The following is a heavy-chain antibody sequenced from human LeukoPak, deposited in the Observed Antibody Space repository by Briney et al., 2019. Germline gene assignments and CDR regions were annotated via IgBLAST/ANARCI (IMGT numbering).Heavy chain of an antibody. CDR2: ISSSVSTI. Sequence: GGSLRLSCAASGFTFSDYYMIWIRQAPGKGLEWISYISSSVSTIYYADSVKGQFTISRDNAKNSLYLQMNSLRAEDTAVYYCARRGSGYYAWAFDYWGQGTLVTVSS. V-gene: IGHV3-11*04. D-gene: IGHD3-3*01. CDR1: GFTFSDYY. CDR3: ARRGSGYYAWAFDY. J-gene: IGHJ4*02.